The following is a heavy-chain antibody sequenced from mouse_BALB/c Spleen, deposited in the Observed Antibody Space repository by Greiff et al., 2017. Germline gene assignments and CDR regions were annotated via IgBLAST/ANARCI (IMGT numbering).Heavy chain of an antibody. CDR2: IWAGGST. D-gene: IGHD2-4*01. CDR3: ARGDDYGGVMCYFDV. Sequence: VQLQESGPGLVAPSQSLSITCTVSGFSLTSYGVHWVRQPPGKGLEWLGVIWAGGSTNYNSALMSRLSISKDNSKSQVFLKMNSLQTDDTAMYYCARGDDYGGVMCYFDVWGAGTTVTVSS. CDR1: GFSLTSYG. J-gene: IGHJ1*01. V-gene: IGHV2-9*02.